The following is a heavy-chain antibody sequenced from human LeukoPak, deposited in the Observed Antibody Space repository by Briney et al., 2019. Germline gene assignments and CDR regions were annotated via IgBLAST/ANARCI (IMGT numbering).Heavy chain of an antibody. J-gene: IGHJ4*02. CDR3: ARGRPHGNDY. CDR1: GFTFSSYW. D-gene: IGHD4-23*01. Sequence: GGSLRLSCTASGFTFSSYWMNWVRQAPGKGLVWVSRIASDGSSTTYADSVKGRFSISRDNAKNTLYLQMNSLRVEDTAVYYCARGRPHGNDYWGQGTLVTVSS. CDR2: IASDGSST. V-gene: IGHV3-74*01.